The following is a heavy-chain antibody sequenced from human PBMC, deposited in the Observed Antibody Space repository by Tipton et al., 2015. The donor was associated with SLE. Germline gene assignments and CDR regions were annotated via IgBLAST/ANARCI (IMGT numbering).Heavy chain of an antibody. Sequence: TLSLTCAVYGGSFSGYYWSWIRQPPGKGLEWIGKNNHSGSTNYNPSLKSRVTISIDTSKNQFSLKLGSVTAADTSVYYCARGKDYDFWSGYYRRDASDIWGQGKMVTVSS. D-gene: IGHD3-3*01. CDR3: ARGKDYDFWSGYYRRDASDI. CDR1: GGSFSGYY. J-gene: IGHJ3*02. V-gene: IGHV4-34*01. CDR2: NNHSGST.